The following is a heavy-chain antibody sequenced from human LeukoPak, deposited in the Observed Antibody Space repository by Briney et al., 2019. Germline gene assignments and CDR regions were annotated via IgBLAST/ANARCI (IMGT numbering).Heavy chain of an antibody. V-gene: IGHV3-7*01. D-gene: IGHD5/OR15-5a*01. Sequence: GGSLRLSCEASGFTFSTSWMSWVRQAPGMGLECVALINEDGTKKYYGDPVQGRFTVSRDNARNSIYLHMNSLRDDDTAVYFCGKEGPRVSHKAGDWFDPWGQGSLVTVS. CDR1: GFTFSTSW. J-gene: IGHJ5*02. CDR3: GKEGPRVSHKAGDWFDP. CDR2: INEDGTKK.